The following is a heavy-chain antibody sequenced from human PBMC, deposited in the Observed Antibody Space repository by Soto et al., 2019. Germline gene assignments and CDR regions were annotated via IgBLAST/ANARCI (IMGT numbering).Heavy chain of an antibody. CDR2: ISAYNGNT. D-gene: IGHD6-19*01. CDR3: ARHYSSGSRNWFDP. V-gene: IGHV1-18*04. CDR1: GYTFTSYG. Sequence: GASVKVSCKASGYTFTSYGISCVRQAPGQGLEWMGWISAYNGNTNYAQKLQGRVTMTTDTSTSTAYMELRSLRSDDTAVFYCARHYSSGSRNWFDPWGQGTLVTVSS. J-gene: IGHJ5*02.